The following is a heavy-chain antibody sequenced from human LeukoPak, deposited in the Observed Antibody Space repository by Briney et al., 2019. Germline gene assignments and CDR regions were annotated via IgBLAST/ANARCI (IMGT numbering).Heavy chain of an antibody. CDR1: GYTFTSYG. Sequence: ASVKVSCKASGYTFTSYGISWVRQAPGQGLEWMGWISAYNGNTNYAQKLQGRVTMTTDTSTSTAYMELRSLRSDDTAAYYCARDSVCSGGSCYSHYFDYWGQGTLVTVSS. V-gene: IGHV1-18*04. D-gene: IGHD2-15*01. CDR3: ARDSVCSGGSCYSHYFDY. CDR2: ISAYNGNT. J-gene: IGHJ4*02.